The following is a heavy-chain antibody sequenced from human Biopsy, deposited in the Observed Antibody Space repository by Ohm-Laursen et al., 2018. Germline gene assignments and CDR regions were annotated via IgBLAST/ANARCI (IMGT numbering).Heavy chain of an antibody. V-gene: IGHV4-4*07. CDR1: GGSISNYY. CDR3: ARGTGRYYVYGAFDI. CDR2: IYTSGSP. J-gene: IGHJ3*02. Sequence: SETLSLTCTVSGGSISNYYWSWIRQPAGKGLEWIGRIYTSGSPNYNLSLESRVAMSVDTSKNQFPLNLRSVTAADTAVYYCARGTGRYYVYGAFDIWGQGTVVTVSS. D-gene: IGHD1-26*01.